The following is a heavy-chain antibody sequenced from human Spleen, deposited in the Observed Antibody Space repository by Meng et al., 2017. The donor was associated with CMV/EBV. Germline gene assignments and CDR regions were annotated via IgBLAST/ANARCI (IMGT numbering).Heavy chain of an antibody. D-gene: IGHD2-8*01. V-gene: IGHV4-34*01. CDR2: INHSEST. Sequence: QVRLQEGGAGLLKPSVTLSLTCGGYGGSFRGYYWSWIRQPPGKGLEWIGGINHSESTNNNPSLMSRVTISVDTSKKQFSLMLSSVTAADTAVYYWAREGMAIKALGYWGQGTLVTVSS. CDR1: GGSFRGYY. CDR3: AREGMAIKALGY. J-gene: IGHJ4*02.